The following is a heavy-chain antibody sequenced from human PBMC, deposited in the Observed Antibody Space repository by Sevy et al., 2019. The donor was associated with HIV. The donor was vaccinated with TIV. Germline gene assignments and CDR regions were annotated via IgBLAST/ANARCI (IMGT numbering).Heavy chain of an antibody. CDR1: GFTFTNAW. D-gene: IGHD6-19*01. V-gene: IGHV3-15*07. Sequence: GGSLRLSCAASGFTFTNAWMNWVRQAPGKGLEWVGRIKSKTDGGTTDYAAPVKGKFTISRDDSKNTLYLQMNSLKTEDTAVYYCTTDRYRIAVIDYWGQGTLGTVSS. J-gene: IGHJ4*02. CDR3: TTDRYRIAVIDY. CDR2: IKSKTDGGTT.